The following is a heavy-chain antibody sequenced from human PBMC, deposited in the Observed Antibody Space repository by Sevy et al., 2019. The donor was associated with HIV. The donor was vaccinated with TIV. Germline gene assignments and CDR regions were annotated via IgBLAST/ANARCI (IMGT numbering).Heavy chain of an antibody. J-gene: IGHJ3*02. D-gene: IGHD2-15*01. CDR1: GYTFTGHY. CDR2: INPNSGST. CDR3: ASVFPYCSGGSCYSPYDAFDI. Sequence: ASVKVSCKASGYTFTGHYMHWVRQAPGQGLEWMGWINPNSGSTDYAQKFQGRVTLTRDTSISTAYLELSRLTSDDTAVYYCASVFPYCSGGSCYSPYDAFDIWGQGTMVTV. V-gene: IGHV1-2*02.